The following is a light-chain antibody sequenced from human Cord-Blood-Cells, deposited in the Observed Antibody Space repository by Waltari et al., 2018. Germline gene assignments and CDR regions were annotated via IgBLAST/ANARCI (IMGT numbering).Light chain of an antibody. CDR1: QRVLYSSNNKNS. Sequence: IAMTQSLDSLALPLGERATIHCKSSQRVLYSSNNKNSLAWYQQKPGQPPKLLIYCASTGTSGFPDRISVSACGTDFTHTVNCQQAEDAAVYCCQQYYSAPITFDQATRLEIK. CDR2: CAS. V-gene: IGKV4-1*01. CDR3: QQYYSAPIT. J-gene: IGKJ5*01.